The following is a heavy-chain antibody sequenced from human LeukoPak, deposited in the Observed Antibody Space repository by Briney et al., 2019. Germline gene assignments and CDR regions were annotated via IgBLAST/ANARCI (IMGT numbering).Heavy chain of an antibody. Sequence: SETLSLTCTVSGGSISSYYWSWIRQPPGKGLEWIGYIYYSGSTNYNPSLKSRVTISVDTSKNQFSLKLSSVTAADTAVYYCAKDFGYNCNNYGIFDYGGRGTLVAVSS. D-gene: IGHD1/OR15-1a*01. CDR2: IYYSGST. V-gene: IGHV4-59*01. CDR3: AKDFGYNCNNYGIFDY. J-gene: IGHJ4*02. CDR1: GGSISSYY.